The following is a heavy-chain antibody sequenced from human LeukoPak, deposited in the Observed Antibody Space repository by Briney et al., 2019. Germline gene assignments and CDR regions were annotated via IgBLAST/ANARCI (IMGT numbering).Heavy chain of an antibody. CDR2: IKQDGSEK. Sequence: GGSLRLSCAASGFTFSSYWMSWVRQAPGKGLEWVANIKQDGSEKYYVDSVKGRFTISRDNAKNSLYLQMNSLRAEDTAVYYCARETFEYSSSSGAPPPYYFDYWGQGTLVTVSS. CDR3: ARETFEYSSSSGAPPPYYFDY. V-gene: IGHV3-7*05. CDR1: GFTFSSYW. J-gene: IGHJ4*02. D-gene: IGHD6-6*01.